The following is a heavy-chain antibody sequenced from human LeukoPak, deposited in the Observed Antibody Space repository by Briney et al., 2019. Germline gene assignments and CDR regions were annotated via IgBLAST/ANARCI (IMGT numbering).Heavy chain of an antibody. D-gene: IGHD1-26*01. V-gene: IGHV4-59*01. Sequence: SETLSLTCTVSGGSISASYWSWIRQPPGKGLEWIGYILHSGSNNYNPSLKSRVTMSVDTSKNQFSLRLNSVTAADTAVYYCARGTGSYFTPYYFDYWGQGTLVTVSS. CDR3: ARGTGSYFTPYYFDY. CDR2: ILHSGSN. J-gene: IGHJ4*02. CDR1: GGSISASY.